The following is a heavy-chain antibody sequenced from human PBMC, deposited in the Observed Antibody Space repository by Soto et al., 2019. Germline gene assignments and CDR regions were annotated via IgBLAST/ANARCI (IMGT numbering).Heavy chain of an antibody. CDR2: IIPIFGTA. J-gene: IGHJ4*02. Sequence: QVQLVQSGAEVKKPGSSVKVSCKASGGTFSSYAISWVRQAPGQGLEWMGGIIPIFGTANYAQKFQGRVTITADKSTSTAYMELSSLRSEDTAVYYCARAGVVETTIRSASRDYWGQGTLVTVAS. CDR1: GGTFSSYA. V-gene: IGHV1-69*06. D-gene: IGHD1-7*01. CDR3: ARAGVVETTIRSASRDY.